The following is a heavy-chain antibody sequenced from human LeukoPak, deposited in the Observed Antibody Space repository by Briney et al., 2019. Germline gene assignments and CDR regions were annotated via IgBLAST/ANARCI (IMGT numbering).Heavy chain of an antibody. CDR3: ARPRGSGSYYSGMDV. D-gene: IGHD3-10*01. CDR1: GGSFSGYY. CDR2: INHSGST. Sequence: SETLSLTCAVYGGSFSGYYWSWIRQPPGKGLEWIGEINHSGSTNYNPSLKSRVTISVDTSKNQFSLKLSSVTAADTAVYYCARPRGSGSYYSGMDVWGQGTTVTVSS. V-gene: IGHV4-34*01. J-gene: IGHJ6*02.